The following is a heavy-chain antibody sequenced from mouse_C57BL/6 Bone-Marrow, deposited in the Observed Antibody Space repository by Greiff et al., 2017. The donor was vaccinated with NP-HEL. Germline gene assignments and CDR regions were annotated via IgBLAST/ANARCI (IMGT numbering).Heavy chain of an antibody. V-gene: IGHV1-82*01. D-gene: IGHD1-1*01. J-gene: IGHJ2*01. CDR2: IYPGAGDT. Sequence: VQLQQSGPELVKPGASVKISCKASGYAFSSSWMNWVKQRPGKGLEWIGRIYPGAGDTNYNGKFKGKATLTADKSSSTAYMQLSSLTSEDSAVYFCARNYGSPWGQGTTLTVSS. CDR1: GYAFSSSW. CDR3: ARNYGSP.